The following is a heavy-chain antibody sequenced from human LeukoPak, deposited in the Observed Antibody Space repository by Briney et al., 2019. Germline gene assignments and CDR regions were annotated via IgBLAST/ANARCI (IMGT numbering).Heavy chain of an antibody. J-gene: IGHJ4*02. Sequence: PGGSLRLSCAASGFTFSNYWMSWVRQAPGKGLEWVANIKQDGSEKNYVGSVKGRFTISRDNAKNSLYLQMNSLRAEDTAVYYCAREMRWSGRDYWGQGTLVTVSS. CDR3: AREMRWSGRDY. D-gene: IGHD3-10*01. CDR2: IKQDGSEK. CDR1: GFTFSNYW. V-gene: IGHV3-7*05.